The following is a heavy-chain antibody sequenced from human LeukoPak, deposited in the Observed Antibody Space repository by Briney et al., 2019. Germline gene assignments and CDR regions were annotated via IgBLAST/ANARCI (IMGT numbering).Heavy chain of an antibody. D-gene: IGHD3-22*01. CDR1: GYTLTELS. Sequence: ASVKVSFKVSGYTLTELSMHWVRQAPGKGLEWMGGFDPEDGETIYAQKFQGRVTMTEDTSTDTAYMELSSLRSEDTAVYYCATARQHYYDSSGHPYFDYWGQGTLVTVSS. CDR3: ATARQHYYDSSGHPYFDY. CDR2: FDPEDGET. J-gene: IGHJ4*02. V-gene: IGHV1-24*01.